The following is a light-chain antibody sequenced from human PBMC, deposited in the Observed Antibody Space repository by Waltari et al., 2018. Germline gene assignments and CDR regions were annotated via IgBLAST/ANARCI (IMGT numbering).Light chain of an antibody. Sequence: CRASQSVSNDLGWYQQKPGQAPRLLIYDASNRATGIPARFSGSGSGTDFTLTINSLEPEDFAVYYCQQRSNWPLTFGGGTKVEIK. CDR3: QQRSNWPLT. CDR2: DAS. V-gene: IGKV3-11*01. CDR1: QSVSND. J-gene: IGKJ4*01.